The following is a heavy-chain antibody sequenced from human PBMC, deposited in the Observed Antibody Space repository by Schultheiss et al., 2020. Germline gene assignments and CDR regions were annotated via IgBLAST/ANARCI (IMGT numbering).Heavy chain of an antibody. Sequence: SETLSLTCTVSGGSISGYYWSWIRQPPGKGLEWIGEINHSGSTNYNPSLKSRVTISVDTSKNQFSLKLSSVTAADTAVYYCARGGEITMVRGVIGWFDPWGQGTLVTVSS. CDR3: ARGGEITMVRGVIGWFDP. J-gene: IGHJ5*02. CDR2: INHSGST. CDR1: GGSISGYY. D-gene: IGHD3-10*01. V-gene: IGHV4-34*01.